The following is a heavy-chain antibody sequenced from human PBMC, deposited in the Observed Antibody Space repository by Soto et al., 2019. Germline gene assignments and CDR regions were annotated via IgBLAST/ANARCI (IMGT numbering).Heavy chain of an antibody. CDR2: ISSSGSTI. Sequence: EVQLVESGGGLVQPGGSLRLSCAASGFTFSSYEMNWVRQAPGKGLEWVSYISSSGSTIYYADSVKGRFTISRDNAKNSLYLQMNSLRAEDTAVYYCAGVRLWFGDFAYWGQGTLVTVSS. CDR3: AGVRLWFGDFAY. J-gene: IGHJ4*02. CDR1: GFTFSSYE. D-gene: IGHD3-10*01. V-gene: IGHV3-48*03.